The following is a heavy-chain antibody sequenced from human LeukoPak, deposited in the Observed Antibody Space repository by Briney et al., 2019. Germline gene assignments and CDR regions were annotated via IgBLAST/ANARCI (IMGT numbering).Heavy chain of an antibody. CDR2: ISNSGGNI. CDR1: GFNFNNYA. V-gene: IGHV3-23*01. J-gene: IGHJ4*02. D-gene: IGHD5-12*01. CDR3: AKVASGYDYGYFDY. Sequence: PGGSLRLSCIASGFNFNNYAMSWVRQAPGRGLEWLSSISNSGGNIDYRNSVKGRFTISRDNSKNTLYLQMNSLRAEGTAVYYCAKVASGYDYGYFDYWGQGTLVTVSS.